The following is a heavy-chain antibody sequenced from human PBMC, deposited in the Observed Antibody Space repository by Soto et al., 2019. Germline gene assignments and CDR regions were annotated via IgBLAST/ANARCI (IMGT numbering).Heavy chain of an antibody. Sequence: ESLKISCKGSGYSFTSYWIGWVRQMPGKGLEWMGITYPGDSDTRYSPSFQGQVTISADKSISTAYLQWSSLKASDTAMYYCARVFVGGYSYGSLSYGMDVWGQGTTVTVSS. CDR2: TYPGDSDT. D-gene: IGHD5-18*01. CDR3: ARVFVGGYSYGSLSYGMDV. J-gene: IGHJ6*02. V-gene: IGHV5-51*01. CDR1: GYSFTSYW.